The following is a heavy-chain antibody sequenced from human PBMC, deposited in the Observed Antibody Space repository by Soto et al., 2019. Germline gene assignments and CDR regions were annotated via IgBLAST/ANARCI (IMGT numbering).Heavy chain of an antibody. CDR1: GYSFTGYY. D-gene: IGHD2-8*02. CDR2: LNPDSGAT. V-gene: IGHV1-2*02. Sequence: HEHLVQSGAEVKRPGASLKVSSKASGYSFTGYYINWVRQAPGKGLEWMGWLNPDSGATNYAQNFQGRVTLTSDTSISTASMDLTSLTSDDTAVYYCARGDYGTGGYPFPYFDYWGQGTLVIVSS. CDR3: ARGDYGTGGYPFPYFDY. J-gene: IGHJ4*02.